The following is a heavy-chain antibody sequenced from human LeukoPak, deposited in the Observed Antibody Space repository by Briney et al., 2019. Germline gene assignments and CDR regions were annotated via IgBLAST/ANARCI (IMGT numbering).Heavy chain of an antibody. J-gene: IGHJ6*03. CDR3: ARTTVTTVPTYYYYYYMDV. CDR2: IYYSGST. CDR1: GGSISSGDYY. D-gene: IGHD4-11*01. V-gene: IGHV4-31*03. Sequence: SQTLSLTCTVSGGSISSGDYYWSWIRQHPGKGLEWIGYIYYSGSTYYNPSLKSRVTISVDTSKNQFSLKLSSVTAADTAVYYCARTTVTTVPTYYYYYYMDVWGKGTTVTVSS.